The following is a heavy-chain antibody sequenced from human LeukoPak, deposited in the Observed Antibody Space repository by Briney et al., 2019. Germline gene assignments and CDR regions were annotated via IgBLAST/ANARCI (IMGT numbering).Heavy chain of an antibody. V-gene: IGHV4-61*02. D-gene: IGHD3-22*01. Sequence: PSETLSLTCTVSGDPISSGDYYWSWIRQPAGKGLEWIGGIYSSGSTNYNPSIKSRVTISVDTSKIQSSLKLSSVTAADTAVYFCARGPYSYDSSGAFDIWGQGTMVTVSS. CDR1: GDPISSGDYY. CDR2: IYSSGST. J-gene: IGHJ3*02. CDR3: ARGPYSYDSSGAFDI.